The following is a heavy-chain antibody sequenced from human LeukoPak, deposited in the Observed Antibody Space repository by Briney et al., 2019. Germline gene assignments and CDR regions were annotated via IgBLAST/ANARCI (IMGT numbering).Heavy chain of an antibody. CDR2: ISWDGGST. CDR3: AKDIRTLYGSGSYLFDY. Sequence: PGGSLRLSCAASGFTFSSYTMHWVRQAPGKGLEWVSLISWDGGSTYYADSVKGRFTISRDNSKNSLYLQMNSLRTEDTALYYCAKDIRTLYGSGSYLFDYWGQGTLVTVSS. J-gene: IGHJ4*02. CDR1: GFTFSSYT. D-gene: IGHD3-10*01. V-gene: IGHV3-43*01.